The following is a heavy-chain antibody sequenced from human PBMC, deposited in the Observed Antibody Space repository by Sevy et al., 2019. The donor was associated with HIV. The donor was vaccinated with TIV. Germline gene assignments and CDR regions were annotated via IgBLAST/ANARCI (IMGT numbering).Heavy chain of an antibody. CDR3: AKLRAVAGNY. CDR2: ISGSGGST. CDR1: GFIFKTYA. V-gene: IGHV3-23*01. D-gene: IGHD6-19*01. Sequence: RGSLRLSCGVSGFIFKTYAMSWVRQAPGKGLEWVSGISGSGGSTYYADSVKGRFTISRDNSKNTLYLQMNSLRAEDTALYYCAKLRAVAGNYWGQGTLVSVSS. J-gene: IGHJ4*02.